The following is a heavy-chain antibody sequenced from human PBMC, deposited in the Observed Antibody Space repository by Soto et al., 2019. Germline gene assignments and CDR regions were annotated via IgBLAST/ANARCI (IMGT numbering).Heavy chain of an antibody. CDR2: IKSKTDGGTT. Sequence: KSGGSLRLSCAASGFTFSNAWMSWVRQAPGKGLEWVGRIKSKTDGGTTDYAAPVKGRFTISRDDSKNTLYLQMNSLKTEDTAVYYCTTAFINDYGDYVGLYYWGQGTLVTVSS. CDR3: TTAFINDYGDYVGLYY. D-gene: IGHD4-17*01. V-gene: IGHV3-15*01. CDR1: GFTFSNAW. J-gene: IGHJ4*02.